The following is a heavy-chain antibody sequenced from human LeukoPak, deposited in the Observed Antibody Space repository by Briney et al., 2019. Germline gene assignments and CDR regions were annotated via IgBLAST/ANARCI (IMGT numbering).Heavy chain of an antibody. D-gene: IGHD3-3*01. CDR2: IIPIFGTA. Sequence: GASVKVSCKASGYTFTSYDINWVRQATGQGLEWMGGIIPIFGTANYAQKFQGRVTITADESTSTAYMELSSLRSEDTAVYYCARERRGPYDFWSGYSGMGWGQGTLVTVSS. CDR3: ARERRGPYDFWSGYSGMG. CDR1: GYTFTSYD. J-gene: IGHJ4*02. V-gene: IGHV1-69*13.